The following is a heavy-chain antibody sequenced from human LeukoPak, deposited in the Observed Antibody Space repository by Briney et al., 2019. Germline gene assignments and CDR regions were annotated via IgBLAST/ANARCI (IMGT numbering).Heavy chain of an antibody. CDR2: INAGNGNT. V-gene: IGHV1-3*01. CDR3: ARFGHENWGGFDY. CDR1: GYTFTSYA. D-gene: IGHD7-27*01. Sequence: GASVKVSCKASGYTFTSYAMHWVRQAPGQRLEWMGWINAGNGNTKYSQKFQGRVTITRDTSASTAYMELSSLRSEDTAVYYCARFGHENWGGFDYWGQGTLVTVSS. J-gene: IGHJ4*02.